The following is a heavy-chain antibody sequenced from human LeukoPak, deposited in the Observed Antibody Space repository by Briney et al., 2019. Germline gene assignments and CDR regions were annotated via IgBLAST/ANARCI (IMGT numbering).Heavy chain of an antibody. D-gene: IGHD3-3*01. CDR1: GFTFSDCD. J-gene: IGHJ4*02. Sequence: GGSLRLPCLASGFTFSDCDMSWVRLSPGKGPEWVSAITSSGGTSFYADSVKGRFTISRDNSKSTMYLQMSGLRADDTAVYYCAEIGSGNKFDFWGQGTLVTVSS. CDR3: AEIGSGNKFDF. CDR2: ITSSGGTS. V-gene: IGHV3-23*01.